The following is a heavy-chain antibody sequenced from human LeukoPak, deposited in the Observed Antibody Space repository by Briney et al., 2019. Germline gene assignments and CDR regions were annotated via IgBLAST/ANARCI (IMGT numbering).Heavy chain of an antibody. CDR2: IYYSGST. CDR3: ARHLFGSGYYPDY. V-gene: IGHV4-39*01. J-gene: IGHJ4*02. D-gene: IGHD3-22*01. Sequence: SETLSLTCTVSGGSISSSNYYWGWIRQPPGKGLEWIGTIYYSGSTYYNPSLRTRVTISVDTSKKQFSLKLSSVTAADTAVYYCARHLFGSGYYPDYWGQGTLVTVSS. CDR1: GGSISSSNYY.